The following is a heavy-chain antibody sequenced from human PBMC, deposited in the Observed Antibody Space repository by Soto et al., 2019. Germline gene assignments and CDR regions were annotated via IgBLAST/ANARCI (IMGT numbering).Heavy chain of an antibody. CDR2: ISVFNGNT. Sequence: QVQLVQSGGEVKKPGASVKVSCKTSGYSFSTYGISWVRQAPGQGLEWMGWISVFNGNTNYARKVQDRVIISTDTSTSTAYMELGSLTSDDTALYSCARGGSYGVDYWGQGTLVTVSS. D-gene: IGHD3-10*01. CDR1: GYSFSTYG. V-gene: IGHV1-18*01. J-gene: IGHJ4*02. CDR3: ARGGSYGVDY.